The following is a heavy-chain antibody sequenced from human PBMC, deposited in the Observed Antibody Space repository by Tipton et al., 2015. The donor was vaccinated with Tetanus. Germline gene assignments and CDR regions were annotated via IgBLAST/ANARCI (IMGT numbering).Heavy chain of an antibody. CDR2: IYTSENT. CDR1: GGSISSYY. D-gene: IGHD3-3*01. Sequence: TLSLTCTVSGGSISSYYWSWIRQPAGKGLEWIGRIYTSENTNYNPSLKSRVTMSVDTSKNQFSLKLSSVTAADTAVYYCASSHYDFWSGYLNWFDPWGQGTLVTVSS. CDR3: ASSHYDFWSGYLNWFDP. V-gene: IGHV4-4*07. J-gene: IGHJ5*02.